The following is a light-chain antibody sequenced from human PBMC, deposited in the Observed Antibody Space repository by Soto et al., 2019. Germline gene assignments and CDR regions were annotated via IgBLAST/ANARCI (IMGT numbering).Light chain of an antibody. CDR1: QSVDTTF. CDR2: GAS. J-gene: IGKJ1*01. Sequence: EIVLTQSPGSLSLSPGQRATLSCRASQSVDTTFFAWYQKKPGQAPRLLIYGASKRATGIPDRFGGSGSGTDFTLIISRLEPEDFAVYYCQQYMSSVTFGQGTKMEIK. CDR3: QQYMSSVT. V-gene: IGKV3-20*01.